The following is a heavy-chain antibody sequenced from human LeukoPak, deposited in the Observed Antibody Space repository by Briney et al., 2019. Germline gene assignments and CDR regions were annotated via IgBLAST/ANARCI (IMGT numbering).Heavy chain of an antibody. CDR3: ARHSEYYSGSGSASGYFDY. CDR1: GGSISSISYY. CDR2: IYYSGST. D-gene: IGHD3-10*01. Sequence: SETLSLTCTVSGGSISSISYYWGWIRQPPGKGLEWIGTIYYSGSTYHSPSLKSRVTISGDTSKNQISLKLSSVTAADTAVYYCARHSEYYSGSGSASGYFDYWGQGTLVIVSS. V-gene: IGHV4-39*01. J-gene: IGHJ4*02.